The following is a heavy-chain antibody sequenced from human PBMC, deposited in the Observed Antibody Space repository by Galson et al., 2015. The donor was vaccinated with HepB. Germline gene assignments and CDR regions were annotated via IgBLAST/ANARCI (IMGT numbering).Heavy chain of an antibody. CDR1: GFSLSTSGMC. CDR3: ARMTYSLGATTEMALDY. CDR2: IDWDDDK. D-gene: IGHD1-26*01. J-gene: IGHJ4*02. Sequence: PALVKPTQTLTLTCTFSGFSLSTSGMCVSWIRQPPGKALEWLARIDWDDDKYYSTSLKTRLTISKDTSKNQVVLTMTNMDPVDTATYYCARMTYSLGATTEMALDYWGQGTLVTVSS. V-gene: IGHV2-70*11.